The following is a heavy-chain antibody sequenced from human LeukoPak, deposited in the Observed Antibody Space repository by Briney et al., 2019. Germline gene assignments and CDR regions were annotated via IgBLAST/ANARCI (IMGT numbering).Heavy chain of an antibody. CDR3: ARDQGTWWFDP. CDR1: GGSISSYY. D-gene: IGHD3-10*01. V-gene: IGHV4-59*01. CDR2: IYYSGPI. Sequence: SETLSLTCTVSGGSISSYYWSWIRQPPGKGLEWIGYIYYSGPINYNPSLKSRVTISLDTSKSQLFLNLSSVTAADTAVYYCARDQGTWWFDPWGQGTLVTVSS. J-gene: IGHJ5*02.